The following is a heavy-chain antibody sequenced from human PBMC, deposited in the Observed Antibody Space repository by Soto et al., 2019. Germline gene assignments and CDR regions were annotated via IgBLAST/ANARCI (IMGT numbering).Heavy chain of an antibody. CDR2: ISSSGGSI. V-gene: IGHV3-48*03. J-gene: IGHJ4*02. Sequence: GGSRRLSCAASGFSFGNYEMHWVRQTPGKGLGWLSYISSSGGSISYSDSMKGRLTISRDNSKNSLYLQMNNLRAEDTAVYYCVRERYCNRDTSCQDKRFDFWGPGTLVTVSS. D-gene: IGHD2-15*01. CDR1: GFSFGNYE. CDR3: VRERYCNRDTSCQDKRFDF.